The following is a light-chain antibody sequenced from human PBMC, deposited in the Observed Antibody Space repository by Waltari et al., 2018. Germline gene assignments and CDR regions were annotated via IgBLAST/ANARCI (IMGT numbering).Light chain of an antibody. V-gene: IGKV1-13*02. CDR2: YAS. Sequence: AIQLTQSPSSLSASVGDRVTIACRASQDINSELAWYQQKPVKSPKLLIYYASSLQSGVPSRFSGSGSGTDFTLTISSLQPEDFATYHCQHFKTYPITFGQGTRLEIK. CDR1: QDINSE. J-gene: IGKJ5*01. CDR3: QHFKTYPIT.